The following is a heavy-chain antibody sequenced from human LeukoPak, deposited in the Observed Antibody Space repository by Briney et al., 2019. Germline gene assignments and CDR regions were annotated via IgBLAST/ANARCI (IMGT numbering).Heavy chain of an antibody. D-gene: IGHD5-18*01. CDR1: GYTFTSYY. Sequence: GASVKVSCKASGYTFTSYYIHWVRQAPGQGLEWMGIINPSGGSTSYAQKFQGRVTMTRDTSTSTVYMELSSLRSEDTAVYYCARLTAVDTAMASTDYWGQGTLVTVSS. CDR3: ARLTAVDTAMASTDY. J-gene: IGHJ4*02. V-gene: IGHV1-46*01. CDR2: INPSGGST.